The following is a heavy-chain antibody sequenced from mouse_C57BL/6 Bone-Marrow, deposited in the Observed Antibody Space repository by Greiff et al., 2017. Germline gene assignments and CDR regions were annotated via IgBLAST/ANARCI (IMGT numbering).Heavy chain of an antibody. CDR1: GFTFSNYW. Sequence: EVQRVESGGGLVQPGGSMKLSCVASGFTFSNYWMNWVRQSPEKGLEWVAQIRLKSDNYATHYAESVKGRFTISRDDSKSSVYLQMNNVRAEDTGIYYCTGKVYAMDYWGQGTSVTVSS. V-gene: IGHV6-3*01. CDR2: IRLKSDNYAT. J-gene: IGHJ4*01. CDR3: TGKVYAMDY.